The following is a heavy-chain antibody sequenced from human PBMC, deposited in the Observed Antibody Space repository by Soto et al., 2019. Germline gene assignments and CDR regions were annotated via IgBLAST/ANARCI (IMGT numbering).Heavy chain of an antibody. J-gene: IGHJ4*02. V-gene: IGHV4-31*03. CDR1: GGSISSGGYY. D-gene: IGHD6-13*01. Sequence: QVQLQESGPGLVKPSQTLSLTCTVSGGSISSGGYYWSWIRQHPGKGLEWIGYIYYSGSTYYNPSLKGRVTISVDTSKKHVSLKLGSVTAADTAVYYCAGGCSSSPCFDDWGQGTLVTVSS. CDR3: AGGCSSSPCFDD. CDR2: IYYSGST.